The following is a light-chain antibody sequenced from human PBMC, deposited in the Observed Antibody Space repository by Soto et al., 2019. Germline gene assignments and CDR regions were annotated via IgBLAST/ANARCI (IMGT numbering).Light chain of an antibody. Sequence: DIQMTQSPSSLSASVGDRVTITCQASQDITNYLNWYQQKPGKPPKLVIYAASNLQSGVPSRFSGSGSGTDFTLTINSLQPDDFATYYCQQSNSFPYTFGQGTKLEI. J-gene: IGKJ2*01. V-gene: IGKV1-12*01. CDR2: AAS. CDR3: QQSNSFPYT. CDR1: QDITNY.